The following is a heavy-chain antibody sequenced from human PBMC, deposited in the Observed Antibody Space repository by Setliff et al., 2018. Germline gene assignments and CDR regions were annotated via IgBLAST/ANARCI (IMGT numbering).Heavy chain of an antibody. D-gene: IGHD1-7*01. Sequence: PGGSLRLSCAASGLTFSTYAMSWVRQAPGKGLEWVSTIYSGDRNTFYTDSVKGRFTIFRDGSKNTLFLQMTSLSAEDTAVYYCAKPQVELRWGFESWGQGTPVTVSS. J-gene: IGHJ4*02. CDR1: GLTFSTYA. CDR2: IYSGDRNT. V-gene: IGHV3-23*03. CDR3: AKPQVELRWGFES.